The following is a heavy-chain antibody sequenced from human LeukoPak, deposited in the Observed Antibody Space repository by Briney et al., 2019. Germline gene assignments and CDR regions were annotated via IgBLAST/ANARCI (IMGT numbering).Heavy chain of an antibody. D-gene: IGHD6-13*01. CDR1: GFTFTSYV. CDR3: ARPRGAAAGTFGFDP. Sequence: GGSLRLSCEASGFTFTSYVMHWVRQAPGKGLQWVALISYDGSNKYYADSVKGRFTISRDNSKNTLYLQMNSLRAEDTAVYYCARPRGAAAGTFGFDPWGQGTLVTVSS. J-gene: IGHJ5*02. CDR2: ISYDGSNK. V-gene: IGHV3-30*03.